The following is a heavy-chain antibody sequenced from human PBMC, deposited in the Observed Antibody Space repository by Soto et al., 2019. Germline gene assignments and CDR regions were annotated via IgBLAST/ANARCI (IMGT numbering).Heavy chain of an antibody. CDR1: GFTFSSYG. J-gene: IGHJ2*01. Sequence: GGSLRLSCAASGFTFSSYGMHWVRQAPGKGLEWVAVIWYDGSNKYYADSVKGRFTISRDNSKNTLYLQMNSLRAEDTAVYYCARDSVFERNWYYDLWGRGTLVTVSS. CDR2: IWYDGSNK. V-gene: IGHV3-33*01. CDR3: ARDSVFERNWYYDL.